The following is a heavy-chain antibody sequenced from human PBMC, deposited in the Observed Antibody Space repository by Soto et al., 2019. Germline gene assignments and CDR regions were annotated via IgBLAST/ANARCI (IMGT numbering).Heavy chain of an antibody. D-gene: IGHD3-9*01. J-gene: IGHJ6*02. CDR1: GFIFRSYG. Sequence: SLRLSCAASGFIFRSYGSHWVRQDPGKGLEWVAVIWYDGSNKYYADSVKGRFTISRDNSKNTLYLQMNSLRAEDTAVYYCAREYYDILTGYLSYGMDVWGQGTTVTVSS. CDR3: AREYYDILTGYLSYGMDV. CDR2: IWYDGSNK. V-gene: IGHV3-33*01.